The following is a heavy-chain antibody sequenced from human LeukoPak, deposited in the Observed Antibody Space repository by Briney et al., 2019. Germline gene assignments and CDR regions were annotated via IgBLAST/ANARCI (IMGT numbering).Heavy chain of an antibody. CDR1: GYTLTSYG. CDR2: INTNTGNP. J-gene: IGHJ6*02. CDR3: ARILRDFGDYFLKFDPWGQGTLVTVSSGMDV. V-gene: IGHV7-4-1*02. Sequence: GASVKVSCKASGYTLTSYGMNWVRQAPGQGLEWMGWINTNTGNPTYAQDFTGRFVFSLDTSVSTAYLQINSLKAEDTAVYYCARILRDFGDYFLKFDPWGQGTLVTVSSGMDVWGQGTTVTVSS. D-gene: IGHD4-17*01.